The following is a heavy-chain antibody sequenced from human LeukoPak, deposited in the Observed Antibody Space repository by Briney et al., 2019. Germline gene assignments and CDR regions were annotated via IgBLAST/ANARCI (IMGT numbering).Heavy chain of an antibody. D-gene: IGHD2-15*01. J-gene: IGHJ3*02. V-gene: IGHV3-53*01. Sequence: GGSLRLSCAASGFTDSSNYMSWVRQAPGKGLEWVSVIYSGGSTYYADSVKGRFTISRDNSKNTLYLQMNSLRAEDTAVYYCARDDIKADAFDIWGQGTMVTVSS. CDR3: ARDDIKADAFDI. CDR1: GFTDSSNY. CDR2: IYSGGST.